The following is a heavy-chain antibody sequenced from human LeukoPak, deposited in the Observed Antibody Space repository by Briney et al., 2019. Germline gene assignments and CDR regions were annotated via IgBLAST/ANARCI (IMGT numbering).Heavy chain of an antibody. CDR2: ISDSGGDL. V-gene: IGHV3-23*01. CDR1: GFTFSNYA. CDR3: AKDRPPGGSPLMDY. Sequence: GGSLRLSCAASGFTFSNYAMGWVRQAPGKGLEWVSVISDSGGDLYYADSVKGRFTISRDNSKNTVYLQMNSLRAEDTAVYYCAKDRPPGGSPLMDYWGQGTLVTVSS. D-gene: IGHD1-26*01. J-gene: IGHJ4*02.